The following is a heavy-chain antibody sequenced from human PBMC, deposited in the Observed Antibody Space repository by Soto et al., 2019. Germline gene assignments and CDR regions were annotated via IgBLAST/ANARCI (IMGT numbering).Heavy chain of an antibody. D-gene: IGHD4-17*01. CDR3: AKDRYGDYGGIDY. V-gene: IGHV3-23*01. CDR2: ISGSGSST. Sequence: GGAPRLSRSASGFTLISYTISWGRPAPGKGLEWVSTISGSGSSTYSADSVKGRFTISRDTSKNTLFLQMNSLRAEDTAVYYCAKDRYGDYGGIDYWGQGTMVTVSS. J-gene: IGHJ4*02. CDR1: GFTLISYT.